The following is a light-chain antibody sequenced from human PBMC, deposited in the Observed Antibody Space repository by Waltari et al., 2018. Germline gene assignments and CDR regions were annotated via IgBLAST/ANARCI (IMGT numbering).Light chain of an antibody. Sequence: QSVLPQPPSASGTPGPRVTISCSGGSSTIGTNYVDWSQQPPGTAPKLLIFRNNQRPSVVPDLFSGSKSGTSASLAISGLRSEDEADYYCAAWDDSLSGNVFGTGTKVTAL. V-gene: IGLV1-47*01. CDR3: AAWDDSLSGNV. J-gene: IGLJ1*01. CDR1: SSTIGTNY. CDR2: RNN.